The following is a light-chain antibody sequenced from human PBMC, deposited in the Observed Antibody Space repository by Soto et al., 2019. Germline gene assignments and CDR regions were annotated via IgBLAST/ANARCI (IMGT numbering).Light chain of an antibody. J-gene: IGKJ4*01. CDR3: QQSYSTPFT. Sequence: DIQMTQSPPSLSASVGDRVTITCRASQSISSYLNWYQQKPGKAPKVLIYDASSLQSGVPSRFSGSGSGTDFTLSISSLQPEDFATYYCQQSYSTPFTYGGGTKVEIK. CDR2: DAS. CDR1: QSISSY. V-gene: IGKV1-39*01.